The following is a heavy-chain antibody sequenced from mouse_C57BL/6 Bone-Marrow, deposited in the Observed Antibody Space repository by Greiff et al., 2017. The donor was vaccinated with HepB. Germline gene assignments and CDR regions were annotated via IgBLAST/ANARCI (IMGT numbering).Heavy chain of an antibody. J-gene: IGHJ4*01. V-gene: IGHV1-52*01. CDR2: IDPSDSET. CDR1: GYTFTSYW. D-gene: IGHD2-4*01. Sequence: QVQLQQPGAELVRPGSSVKLSCKASGYTFTSYWMHWVKQRPIQGLEWIGNIDPSDSETHYNQKFKDKATLTVDKSSSTAYMQLSSLTSEDSAVYYSASSDYDVDYAMDYWGQGASVTVSS. CDR3: ASSDYDVDYAMDY.